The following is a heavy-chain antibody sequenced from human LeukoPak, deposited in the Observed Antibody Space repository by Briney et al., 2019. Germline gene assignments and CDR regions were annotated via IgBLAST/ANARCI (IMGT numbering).Heavy chain of an antibody. CDR1: VFTFSSYP. Sequence: PGGSLRLSCAASVFTFSSYPMHWVRQAPGKGLEFVSAISSNGGTTYYTNSVKGRFTISRDNSKNTLYLQMGRLRAEDLAVYSCARAAWSGSHFDYWGQGPLVTVSS. D-gene: IGHD1-26*01. V-gene: IGHV3-64*01. J-gene: IGHJ4*02. CDR2: ISSNGGTT. CDR3: ARAAWSGSHFDY.